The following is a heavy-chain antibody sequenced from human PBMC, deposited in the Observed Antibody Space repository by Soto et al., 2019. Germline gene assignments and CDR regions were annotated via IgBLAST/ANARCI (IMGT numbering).Heavy chain of an antibody. D-gene: IGHD5-12*01. CDR2: IYYSGST. CDR1: GGSISSSSYY. V-gene: IGHV4-39*02. J-gene: IGHJ3*02. CDR3: SSHNIVATRYAFDI. Sequence: QLQLQESGPGLVKPSVTLSLTCTVSGGSISSSSYYWGWIRQPPGKGLEWIGSIYYSGSTYYNPSLKSRVTISVDTSTNHFSAKLSSVTAADTAVYYCSSHNIVATRYAFDICVHGTMVTVSS.